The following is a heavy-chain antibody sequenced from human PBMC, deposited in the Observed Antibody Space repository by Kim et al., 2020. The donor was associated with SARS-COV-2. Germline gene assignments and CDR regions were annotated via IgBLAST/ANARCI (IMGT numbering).Heavy chain of an antibody. V-gene: IGHV3-23*01. CDR2: IDGRGATT. J-gene: IGHJ4*02. CDR3: AKSGQLDY. D-gene: IGHD5-12*01. CDR1: GFTFSNSP. Sequence: GGSLRLSCAASGFTFSNSPMSWVRQAPGKGLEWVSTIDGRGATTYYPGSVKGRFTISRDNSKNTLYLQTNNLRAEDTAVYSCAKSGQLDYWGQGTLVTVSS.